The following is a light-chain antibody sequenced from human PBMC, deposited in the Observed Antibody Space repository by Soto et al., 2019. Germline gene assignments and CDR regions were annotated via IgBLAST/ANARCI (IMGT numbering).Light chain of an antibody. CDR1: SGSIASNY. J-gene: IGLJ2*01. Sequence: NFMLTQPHSVSESPGKTVTISCTGSSGSIASNYVQWYQQRPGSAPTTVIYEDNQRPSGVPERISGSKSGTSASLAISGLRSEDEAVYYCASWDDRLGAVIFGGGTKLTVL. CDR3: ASWDDRLGAVI. CDR2: EDN. V-gene: IGLV6-57*02.